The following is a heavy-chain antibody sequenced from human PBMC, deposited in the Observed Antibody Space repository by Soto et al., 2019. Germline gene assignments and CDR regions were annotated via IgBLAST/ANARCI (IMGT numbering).Heavy chain of an antibody. Sequence: EVQLVESGGGLVQPGGSLRLSCVGSGFTFGKYWMDWLRQTPGKGLEWVANIKQDGSEKFYVDSVRGRFTISRDNGKKSVYLEMNRLRDEDTGVYYCAREEESVGSPPSGFHPWGQGVQVTVSS. CDR3: AREEESVGSPPSGFHP. D-gene: IGHD3-10*01. CDR1: GFTFGKYW. CDR2: IKQDGSEK. V-gene: IGHV3-7*03. J-gene: IGHJ5*02.